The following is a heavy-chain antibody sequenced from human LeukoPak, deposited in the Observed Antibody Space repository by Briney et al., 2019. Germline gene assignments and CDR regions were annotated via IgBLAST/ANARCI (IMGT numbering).Heavy chain of an antibody. J-gene: IGHJ5*02. CDR1: GYSISNGHY. V-gene: IGHV4-38-2*02. D-gene: IGHD1-26*01. CDR2: ISHTGSS. CDR3: ARDSYRYSGSYFFGHEGNWFDP. Sequence: SETLSLTCTVSGYSISNGHYWGWIRQPPGKGLEWIGSISHTGSSYYNPSLKSRVTISVDTSKNQFSLKLSSVTAADTAVYYCARDSYRYSGSYFFGHEGNWFDPWGQGTLVTVSS.